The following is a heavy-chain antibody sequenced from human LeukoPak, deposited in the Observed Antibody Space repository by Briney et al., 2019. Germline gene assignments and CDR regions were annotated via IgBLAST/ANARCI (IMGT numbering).Heavy chain of an antibody. V-gene: IGHV4-39*01. CDR3: ARQSPRDAFDI. CDR2: IYYSGST. CDR1: GGSISSSSYY. J-gene: IGHJ3*02. Sequence: SETLSLTCTVSGGSISSSSYYWGWIRQPPGKGLEWIGSIYYSGSTYYNPSLKSRVTISVDTSKNQFSLKLSSVTAADTAVYYCARQSPRDAFDIWGQGTMVTVSS.